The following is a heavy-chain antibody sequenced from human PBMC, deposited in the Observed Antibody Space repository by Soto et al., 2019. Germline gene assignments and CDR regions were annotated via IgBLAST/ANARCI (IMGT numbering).Heavy chain of an antibody. CDR3: ARGGYSYGPIYD. Sequence: PGGSLILSCAASGFTFSSYEMHWVRQAPGKGLEWVSYISSSGSTIYYADSVKGRFTISRDNAKNSLYLQMNSLRDEDTPVYYCARGGYSYGPIYDWGQGTLVTVSS. CDR1: GFTFSSYE. J-gene: IGHJ4*02. V-gene: IGHV3-48*03. CDR2: ISSSGSTI. D-gene: IGHD5-18*01.